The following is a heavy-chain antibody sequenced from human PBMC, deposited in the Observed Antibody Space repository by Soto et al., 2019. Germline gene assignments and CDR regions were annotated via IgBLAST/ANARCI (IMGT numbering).Heavy chain of an antibody. Sequence: SVKVSCKASGGTFSSYAISWVRQAPGQGLEWMGGIIPIFGTANYAQKFQGRVTITADESTSTAYMELSSLRSEDTAVYYCARDLRDSSSWYPRNWFDPWGQGTLVTVSS. V-gene: IGHV1-69*13. CDR2: IIPIFGTA. J-gene: IGHJ5*02. D-gene: IGHD6-13*01. CDR1: GGTFSSYA. CDR3: ARDLRDSSSWYPRNWFDP.